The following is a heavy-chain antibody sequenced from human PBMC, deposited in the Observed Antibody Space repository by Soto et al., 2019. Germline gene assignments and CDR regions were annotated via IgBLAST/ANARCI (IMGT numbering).Heavy chain of an antibody. D-gene: IGHD3-10*01. CDR2: IRTKAYGGTT. CDR3: SRDLLGGSVSYWRY. V-gene: IGHV3-49*04. Sequence: EVQLVESGGGLVQPGRSLRLSCAGSGFTFGDYAVSWVRQAPGKGLEWVGFIRTKAYGGTTEYAASVKGRFSISRDDSKSIAYLQMNSLKPEDTAVYYCSRDLLGGSVSYWRYWGQGTLVTVSS. CDR1: GFTFGDYA. J-gene: IGHJ4*02.